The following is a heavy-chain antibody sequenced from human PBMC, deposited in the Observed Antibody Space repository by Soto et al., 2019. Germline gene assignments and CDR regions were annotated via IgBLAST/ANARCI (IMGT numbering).Heavy chain of an antibody. D-gene: IGHD3-10*01. J-gene: IGHJ4*02. Sequence: QLQLQESGPGLVKPSETLSLTCTVSGDSVSSSNYYWGWIRHPPGRGLEWIGSILHGGNTYYNPSLKSRVTISVDTSKNQFSLKLSSVAASDTAIYYCARHLAAAGGYYGYCGQGTLVTVSS. CDR1: GDSVSSSNYY. CDR2: ILHGGNT. CDR3: ARHLAAAGGYYGY. V-gene: IGHV4-39*01.